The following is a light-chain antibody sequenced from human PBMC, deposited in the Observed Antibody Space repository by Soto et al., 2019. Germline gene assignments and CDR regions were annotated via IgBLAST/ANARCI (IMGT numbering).Light chain of an antibody. CDR1: SSNIGAGYG. V-gene: IGLV1-40*01. Sequence: QSVLTQPPSVSGAPGQRVTISCTGSSSNIGAGYGVHWYQQLPGAAPRLLIYNRNNRPSGVPDRFSGTQSDTSASLAITGLQAEDEAEYYCQTADTSLSVVFGGGTKLTVL. J-gene: IGLJ2*01. CDR3: QTADTSLSVV. CDR2: NRN.